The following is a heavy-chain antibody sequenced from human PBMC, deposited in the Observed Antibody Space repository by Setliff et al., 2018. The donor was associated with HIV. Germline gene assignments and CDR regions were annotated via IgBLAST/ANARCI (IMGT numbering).Heavy chain of an antibody. Sequence: GASVKVSCKGFGGTFSTYSLSWVRQAPGQGLEWMGGIIPIFGKTNYAQKFQGRVTITADKSTTTAFMDLSGLRSEDTAVYYCAGNRSPSIFSAPTNAFDIWGQGTMVTVSS. D-gene: IGHD3-9*01. CDR3: AGNRSPSIFSAPTNAFDI. V-gene: IGHV1-69*06. CDR2: IIPIFGKT. J-gene: IGHJ3*02. CDR1: GGTFSTYS.